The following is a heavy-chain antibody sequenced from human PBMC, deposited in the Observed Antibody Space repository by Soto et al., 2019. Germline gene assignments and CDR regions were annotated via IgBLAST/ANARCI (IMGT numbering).Heavy chain of an antibody. CDR1: GFTFSSYA. D-gene: IGHD1-26*01. J-gene: IGHJ3*02. CDR3: ARGTGSSLRDAFDI. Sequence: QVQVVEFGGGVVQPGRSLRLSCAASGFTFSSYAMHWVRQAPGKGLEWVAVISYDGNNKYYADSVKGRFTISRDNSKNTLYLQMNSLRAADTAVYYCARGTGSSLRDAFDIWGQGTMVTVSS. CDR2: ISYDGNNK. V-gene: IGHV3-30-3*01.